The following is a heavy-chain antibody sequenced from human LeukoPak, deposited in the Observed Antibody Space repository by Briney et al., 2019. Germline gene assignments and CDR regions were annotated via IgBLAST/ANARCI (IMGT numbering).Heavy chain of an antibody. J-gene: IGHJ4*02. CDR1: GGTFNFFNFA. V-gene: IGHV1-69*06. CDR2: IIPIIAST. D-gene: IGHD2-21*02. Sequence: SVKVSCKASGGTFNFFNFAINWMRQAPGQGLEWMGYIIPIIASTNYTQKFQDRLTLTADTSSSTVYMELRTLRSDDTAVYYCARAAGWRQLVFDYWGQGTLVTVSS. CDR3: ARAAGWRQLVFDY.